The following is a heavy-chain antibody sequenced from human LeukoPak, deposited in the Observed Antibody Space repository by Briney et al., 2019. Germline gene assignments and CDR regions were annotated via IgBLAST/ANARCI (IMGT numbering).Heavy chain of an antibody. Sequence: SVKVSCKASGYTFTGYYMHWVRQAPGQGLELMGWINPNSGGTNYAQKFQGGVTMTRETSISTAYMELSRLRSDDTAVYYCARAMTTVTLGDYWGQGTLVTVSS. CDR1: GYTFTGYY. CDR2: INPNSGGT. J-gene: IGHJ4*02. CDR3: ARAMTTVTLGDY. V-gene: IGHV1-2*02. D-gene: IGHD4-17*01.